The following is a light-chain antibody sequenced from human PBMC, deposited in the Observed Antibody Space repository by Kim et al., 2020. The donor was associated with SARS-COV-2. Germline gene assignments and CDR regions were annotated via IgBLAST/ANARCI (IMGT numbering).Light chain of an antibody. Sequence: SYELTQPPSVSVSPGQTASITCSGDKLGDTYACWYQQKPGQSPVLVIYQDNKRPSGIPERFSGSNSGNTATVTISGTQAMDETDYYCQAWDSSTYVFGTGTKVTVL. J-gene: IGLJ1*01. CDR3: QAWDSSTYV. CDR1: KLGDTY. CDR2: QDN. V-gene: IGLV3-1*01.